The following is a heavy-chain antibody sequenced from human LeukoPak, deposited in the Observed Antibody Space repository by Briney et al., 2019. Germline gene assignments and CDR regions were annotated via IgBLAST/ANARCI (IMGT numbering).Heavy chain of an antibody. CDR1: GYSFTSYW. V-gene: IGHV5-51*01. CDR3: ATEYSSTHYGMDV. D-gene: IGHD6-6*01. J-gene: IGHJ6*02. Sequence: GESLKISCKGSGYSFTSYWIGWVRQMPGKGLEWMGIIYPGDSDTRYSPSFQGQVTISADKSISTAYLQWSSLKASDTAMYYCATEYSSTHYGMDVWGQGTTVTVSS. CDR2: IYPGDSDT.